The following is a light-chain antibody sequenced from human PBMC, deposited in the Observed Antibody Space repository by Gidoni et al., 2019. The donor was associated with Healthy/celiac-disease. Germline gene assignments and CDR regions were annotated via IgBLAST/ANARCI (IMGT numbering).Light chain of an antibody. CDR1: QGVSSN. J-gene: IGKJ1*01. CDR2: GAS. CDR3: QQYNNWWT. Sequence: SPPTLSLSPGERATLSCWASQGVSSNFAWYQQKPCQAPRLLIYGASTRATGIPARFSGSGSGTEFTLTISSLQSEDFAVYYCQQYNNWWTFGQGTKVEIK. V-gene: IGKV3-15*01.